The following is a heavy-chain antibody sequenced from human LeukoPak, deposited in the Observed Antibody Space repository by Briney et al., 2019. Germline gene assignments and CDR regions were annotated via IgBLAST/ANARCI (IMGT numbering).Heavy chain of an antibody. CDR2: INPNSGGT. D-gene: IGHD3-9*01. V-gene: IGHV1-2*02. Sequence: GASVTVSCTASGYTFTVYYMHWVRQAPGQGLEWMGWINPNSGGTNYAQKFQGRVTMTRDTSISTAYMELSRLRSDDTAVYYCARSYDILTGYYFDYWGQGTLVTVSS. CDR3: ARSYDILTGYYFDY. J-gene: IGHJ4*02. CDR1: GYTFTVYY.